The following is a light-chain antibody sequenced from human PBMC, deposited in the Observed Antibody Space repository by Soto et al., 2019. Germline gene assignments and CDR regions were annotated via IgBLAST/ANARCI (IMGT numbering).Light chain of an antibody. CDR2: AAS. V-gene: IGKV1-39*01. Sequence: DIQMTQSPSSLSASEGDRVTITCRASQSISSYLNWYQQKPGKAPKLLIYAASSLQSGVPSRFSGSRSGTDFTLTISSLQPEDFATYYCQQSYSTPFVTFGQGTRLEIK. CDR3: QQSYSTPFVT. CDR1: QSISSY. J-gene: IGKJ5*01.